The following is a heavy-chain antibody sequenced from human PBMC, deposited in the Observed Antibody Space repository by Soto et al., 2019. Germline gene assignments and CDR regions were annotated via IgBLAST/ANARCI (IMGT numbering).Heavy chain of an antibody. CDR1: GFTFNTYG. Sequence: QVQLVESGGGVVQPGRSLRLSCSASGFTFNTYGMHWVRQAPGKGLEWVAVMWNDGSYKYADSVKGRLTISRDNSKSTSYLQMDSLRTEDTAMYYCTRTICFNNNCYDWYFELWGRGTLVTVSS. V-gene: IGHV3-33*01. J-gene: IGHJ2*01. CDR2: MWNDGSYK. CDR3: TRTICFNNNCYDWYFEL. D-gene: IGHD2-2*01.